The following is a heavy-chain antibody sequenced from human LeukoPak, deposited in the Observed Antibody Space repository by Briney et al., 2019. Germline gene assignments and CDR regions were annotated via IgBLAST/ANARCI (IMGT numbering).Heavy chain of an antibody. V-gene: IGHV4-39*07. CDR3: ATSGYCSSTTICPAFRWFDP. Sequence: SETLSLTCTVSGGSISSSSYYWGWIRQPPGKGLEWIGEIIHSGSTKYNPSLKSRVTISVDTSKNQFSLKVSSVTAADTAVYYCATSGYCSSTTICPAFRWFDPWGQGTLVTVSS. CDR2: IIHSGST. D-gene: IGHD2-2*01. CDR1: GGSISSSSYY. J-gene: IGHJ5*02.